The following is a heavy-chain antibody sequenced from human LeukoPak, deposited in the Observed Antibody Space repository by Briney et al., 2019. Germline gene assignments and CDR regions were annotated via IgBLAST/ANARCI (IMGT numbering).Heavy chain of an antibody. CDR2: INHSGST. CDR1: GGSFSSDSYF. Sequence: SETLSLTCTVSGGSFSSDSYFWSWIRQPAGKGLEWIGEINHSGSTNYNPSLKSRVTISVDTSKNQFSLKLSSVTAADTAVYYCARGYSSSWLRIDYWGQGTLVTVSS. CDR3: ARGYSSSWLRIDY. D-gene: IGHD6-13*01. J-gene: IGHJ4*02. V-gene: IGHV4-61*10.